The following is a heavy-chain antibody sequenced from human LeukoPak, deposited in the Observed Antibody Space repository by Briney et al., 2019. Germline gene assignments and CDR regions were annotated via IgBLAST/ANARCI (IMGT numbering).Heavy chain of an antibody. Sequence: SVKVSCKASGGTFSSYAISWVRQAPGQGLEWMGGIIPIFGTANYAQKFQGRVTITTDESTSTAYMELSSLRSEDTAVYYCARNKLLVTPPDWFDPWAREPWSPSPQ. V-gene: IGHV1-69*05. J-gene: IGHJ5*02. CDR1: GGTFSSYA. D-gene: IGHD3-3*01. CDR3: ARNKLLVTPPDWFDP. CDR2: IIPIFGTA.